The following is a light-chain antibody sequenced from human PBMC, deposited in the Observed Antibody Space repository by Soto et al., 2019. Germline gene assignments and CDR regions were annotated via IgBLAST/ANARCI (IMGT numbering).Light chain of an antibody. CDR3: QVWDTDSDHDI. CDR2: YDD. Sequence: SYELTQPPSVSVAPEKTARITCGGNNIGTKSVHWYQRKPGQAPVLVIYYDDDRPSGIPERFSGSNSGNTATLTITRVEAGDEADYFCQVWDTDSDHDIFGGGTQLTVL. CDR1: NIGTKS. V-gene: IGLV3-21*04. J-gene: IGLJ2*01.